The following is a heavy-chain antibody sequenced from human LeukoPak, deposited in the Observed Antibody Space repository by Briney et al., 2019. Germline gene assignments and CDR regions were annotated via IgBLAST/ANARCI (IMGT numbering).Heavy chain of an antibody. J-gene: IGHJ4*02. CDR3: ARGGAKWELPN. D-gene: IGHD1-26*01. Sequence: ASVKVSCKASGYTFTSYYMHWVRQAPGQGLEWMGIINPSGGSTSYAQKFQGKVTMTRDTSTSTVYMELSSLRSEDTAVCYCARGGAKWELPNWGQGTLVTVSS. CDR1: GYTFTSYY. V-gene: IGHV1-46*01. CDR2: INPSGGST.